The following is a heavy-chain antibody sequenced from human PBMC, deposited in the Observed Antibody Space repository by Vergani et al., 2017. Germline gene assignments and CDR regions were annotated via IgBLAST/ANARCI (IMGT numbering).Heavy chain of an antibody. V-gene: IGHV1-24*01. CDR1: AYTLTELS. Sequence: QVQLVQSAAEVKKPGASVKVSCKVSAYTLTELSMHWVRQHPGKGLEWMGGFDPEGGETIYAKKFECRVNRTEDTSTDTAYMELSNLRSEDTAVYYCATILTSAAAGTGDDAVDIWGQGTMVTASS. J-gene: IGHJ3*02. CDR3: ATILTSAAAGTGDDAVDI. CDR2: FDPEGGET. D-gene: IGHD6-13*01.